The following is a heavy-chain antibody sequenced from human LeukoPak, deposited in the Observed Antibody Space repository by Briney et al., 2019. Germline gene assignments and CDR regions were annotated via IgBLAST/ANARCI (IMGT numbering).Heavy chain of an antibody. J-gene: IGHJ4*02. CDR1: GVSISSYY. CDR3: ARGGYCSSTSCRDFDY. D-gene: IGHD2-2*01. V-gene: IGHV4-59*12. CDR2: IFHRGST. Sequence: PSETLSLTCNVSGVSISSYYWSWIRQPPGKGLEWIGYIFHRGSTNYNPSLKSRVTISVDTSKNQFSLKLSSVTAADTAVYYCARGGYCSSTSCRDFDYWGQGTLVTVSS.